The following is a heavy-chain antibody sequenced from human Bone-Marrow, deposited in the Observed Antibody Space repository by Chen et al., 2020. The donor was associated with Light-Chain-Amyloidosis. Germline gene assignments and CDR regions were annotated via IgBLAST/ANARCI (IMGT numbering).Heavy chain of an antibody. D-gene: IGHD3-16*01. J-gene: IGHJ6*02. V-gene: IGHV3-23*04. Sequence: EVQLVESGGGLVQPGGSLRLSCATSGFNFSSFGMNWVRQAPGKGLEWVSIIYSGGTTEYADSVKGRFTISRDSSKNIVYLQMSSLRVEDTAVYYCARDVGITRPPAMDVWGQGTTVTVSS. CDR3: ARDVGITRPPAMDV. CDR2: IYSGGTT. CDR1: GFNFSSFG.